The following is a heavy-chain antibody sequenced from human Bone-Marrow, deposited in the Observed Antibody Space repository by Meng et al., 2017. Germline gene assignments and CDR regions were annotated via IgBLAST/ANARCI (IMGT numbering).Heavy chain of an antibody. V-gene: IGHV1-2*06. Sequence: QVQRVQSGAEVEKAGASGKLSRNPSGYNSPDYYSPWVRRGPGQGLEWMGRINPKSGDTHYAQKFQARVTMTGDTSISTAYMELSGLRSDDTAMYYCARDEDISAAGKLFGDYWGQGTLVTVSS. CDR2: INPKSGDT. CDR1: GYNSPDYY. CDR3: ARDEDISAAGKLFGDY. J-gene: IGHJ4*02. D-gene: IGHD6-25*01.